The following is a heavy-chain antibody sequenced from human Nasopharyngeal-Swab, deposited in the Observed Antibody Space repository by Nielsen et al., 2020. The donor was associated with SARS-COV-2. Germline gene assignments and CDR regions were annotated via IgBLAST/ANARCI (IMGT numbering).Heavy chain of an antibody. CDR1: EFTFSSYS. Sequence: GESLKISCAASEFTFSSYSMNWVRKAPGKGLEWVSSISSSSSYIYYADSVKGRFTISRDNAKNSLYLQMNSLRAEDTAVYYCARTPTIVVVPAAPDYWGQGTLVTVSS. CDR2: ISSSSSYI. D-gene: IGHD2-2*01. J-gene: IGHJ4*02. CDR3: ARTPTIVVVPAAPDY. V-gene: IGHV3-21*01.